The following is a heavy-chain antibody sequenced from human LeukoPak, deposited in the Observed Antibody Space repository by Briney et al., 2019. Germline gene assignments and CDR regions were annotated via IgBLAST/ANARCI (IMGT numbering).Heavy chain of an antibody. CDR2: IHYSGST. J-gene: IGHJ3*02. CDR1: GGSITNYY. D-gene: IGHD1-26*01. CDR3: AREFGIVGATSAFDI. Sequence: SETLSLTCTVSGGSITNYYWSWIRQPPGKGLEWIGYIHYSGSTKYKSSLKSRVTISVDTSKNQFSLKLSSVTAADTAVYYCAREFGIVGATSAFDIWGQGTMVTVSS. V-gene: IGHV4-59*01.